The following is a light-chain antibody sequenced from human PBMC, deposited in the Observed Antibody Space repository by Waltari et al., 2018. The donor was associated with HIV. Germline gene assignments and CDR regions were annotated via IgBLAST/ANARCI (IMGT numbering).Light chain of an antibody. J-gene: IGLJ1*01. CDR2: GKN. V-gene: IGLV3-19*01. Sequence: SSELTQDPAVSVALGQTVRITCEGDSLRSSYASWYRQKPGQAPVLVIYGKNNRPSGIPDRFSGSSSGNTASLTITGAQAEDEADYYCNSRDSSVPNYVFGTGTKVTVL. CDR3: NSRDSSVPNYV. CDR1: SLRSSY.